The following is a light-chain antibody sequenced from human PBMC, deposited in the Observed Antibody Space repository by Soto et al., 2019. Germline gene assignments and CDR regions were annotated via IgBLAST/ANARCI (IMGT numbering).Light chain of an antibody. CDR3: QQYYSYLYT. V-gene: IGKV1-8*01. J-gene: IGKJ2*01. CDR1: QGISSY. CDR2: AAS. Sequence: AIRMTQSPSSFSASTGDRVTITCRASQGISSYLAWYQQKPGKAPKLLIYAASTLQSGVPSRFSGSGSGTDFTRTISFLQSEDFATYYCQQYYSYLYTFGQGTKLEIK.